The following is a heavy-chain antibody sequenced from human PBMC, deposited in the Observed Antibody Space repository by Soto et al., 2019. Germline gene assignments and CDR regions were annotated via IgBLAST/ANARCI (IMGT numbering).Heavy chain of an antibody. V-gene: IGHV3-15*01. Sequence: HRLRYAASGGNFGNPGGSWIRQTKGKGLEWVGRIKSKTDGGTTDYAAPVKGRFTISRDDSKNTLYLQMNSLKTEDTVVYYRSVPSYSYYYGMDAWGQGTTVTVSS. CDR2: IKSKTDGGTT. CDR3: SVPSYSYYYGMDA. CDR1: GGNFGNPG. J-gene: IGHJ6*02.